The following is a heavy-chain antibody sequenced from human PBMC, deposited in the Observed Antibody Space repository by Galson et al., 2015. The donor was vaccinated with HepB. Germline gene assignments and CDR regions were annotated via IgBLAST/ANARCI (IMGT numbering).Heavy chain of an antibody. CDR1: GFTFSSYS. Sequence: SLRLSCAASGFTFSSYSMNWVRQAPGKGLEWVSSISSSSSYIYYADSVKGRFTISRDNAKNSLYLQMNSLRAEDTAVYYCAREFRDGSGRGGDYWGQGTLVTVSS. CDR3: AREFRDGSGRGGDY. CDR2: ISSSSSYI. V-gene: IGHV3-21*01. D-gene: IGHD3-10*01. J-gene: IGHJ4*02.